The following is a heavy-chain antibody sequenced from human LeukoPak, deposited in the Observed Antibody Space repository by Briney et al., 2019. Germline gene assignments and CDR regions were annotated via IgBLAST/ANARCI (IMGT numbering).Heavy chain of an antibody. V-gene: IGHV3-48*03. Sequence: GGSLRLSCAASGFTFSSYEMNWVRQAPGKGLEWVSYISGSGSTIYYADSVKGRFTISRDNAKNSLFLQMNSLRAEDTAVYYCARVSGGDWFDPWGQGTLVTVSS. J-gene: IGHJ5*02. CDR1: GFTFSSYE. CDR3: ARVSGGDWFDP. CDR2: ISGSGSTI. D-gene: IGHD2-21*01.